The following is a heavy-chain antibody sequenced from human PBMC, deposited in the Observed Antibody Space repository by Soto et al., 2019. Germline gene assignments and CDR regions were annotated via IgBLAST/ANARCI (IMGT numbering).Heavy chain of an antibody. CDR2: ISYDGSDK. D-gene: IGHD3-22*01. Sequence: GGSLRLSCAASGFTLSSYAMHWVRQAPGKGLEWVALISYDGSDKDYADSVKGRFTISRDNSRNTLFLQMNSLRAEDTAVYYCARDYYKYYDSSGYYRSPAYWGQGTLVTVSS. CDR1: GFTLSSYA. J-gene: IGHJ4*02. CDR3: ARDYYKYYDSSGYYRSPAY. V-gene: IGHV3-30-3*01.